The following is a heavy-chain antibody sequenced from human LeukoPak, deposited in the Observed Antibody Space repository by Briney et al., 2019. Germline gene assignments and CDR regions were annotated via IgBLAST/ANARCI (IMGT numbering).Heavy chain of an antibody. D-gene: IGHD3-22*01. CDR2: IYYSGST. CDR3: ARARGYYYDSSGYYYSLGY. V-gene: IGHV4-59*01. Sequence: SETLSLTCTVSGGSISSYYWSWIRQPPGKGLEWIGYIYYSGSTNYNPSLKSRVTISVDTSKNQFSLKLSSVTAADTAVYYCARARGYYYDSSGYYYSLGYWGQGTLVTVSS. J-gene: IGHJ4*02. CDR1: GGSISSYY.